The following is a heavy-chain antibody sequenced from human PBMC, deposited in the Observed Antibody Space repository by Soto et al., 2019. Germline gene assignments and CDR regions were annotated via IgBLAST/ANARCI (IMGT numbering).Heavy chain of an antibody. CDR3: ARDTQLWRLDS. D-gene: IGHD5-18*01. V-gene: IGHV3-74*01. CDR2: LNSYGSAT. J-gene: IGHJ4*02. CDR1: GFTFSSYW. Sequence: EVQLVESGGGLVQPGESLRLSCAASGFTFSSYWMHWVRQAPGKGLVCVSRLNSYGSATTYADSVKGRFTISRDNVKTPLYLQLNSLRAADTAVYFCARDTQLWRLDSWGQGTLVTVSS.